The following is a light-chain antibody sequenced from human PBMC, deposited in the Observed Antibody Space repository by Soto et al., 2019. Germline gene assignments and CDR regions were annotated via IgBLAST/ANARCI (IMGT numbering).Light chain of an antibody. V-gene: IGKV3-20*01. CDR3: QQYRT. J-gene: IGKJ1*01. CDR2: GAS. Sequence: EIVLTQSPVTLYLSPGERATLSCRASQSVSSSYLAWYQQKPGQAPRLLIYGASSRATGIPDRFSGSGSGTDFTLTISRLEPEDFAVYYCQQYRTFGQGTKVDI. CDR1: QSVSSSY.